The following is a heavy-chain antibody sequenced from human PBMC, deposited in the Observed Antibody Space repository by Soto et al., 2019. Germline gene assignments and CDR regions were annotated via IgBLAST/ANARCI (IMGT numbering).Heavy chain of an antibody. Sequence: SETLSLTCAVYGGSFSGYYWSWIRQPPGKGLEWIGEINHSGSTNYNPSLKSRVTISVDTSKNQFSLKLSSVTAADTAVYYCARLVVRGLNYYYYYMDVWGKGTTVTVSS. D-gene: IGHD3-10*01. CDR3: ARLVVRGLNYYYYYMDV. CDR2: INHSGST. V-gene: IGHV4-34*01. J-gene: IGHJ6*03. CDR1: GGSFSGYY.